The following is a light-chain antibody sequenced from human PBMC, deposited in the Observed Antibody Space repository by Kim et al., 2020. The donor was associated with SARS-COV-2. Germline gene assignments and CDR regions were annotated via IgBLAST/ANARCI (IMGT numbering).Light chain of an antibody. J-gene: IGLJ2*01. CDR1: SSDVGGYNY. Sequence: QSALTQPASVSGSPGQSITISCTGTSSDVGGYNYVSWYQQHPGKAPKFMIYDVNKRPSGLSNRFSGSKSGNTASLTISGLQAEDEADYYCSSYTSSSTVLFGGGTQLTVL. CDR3: SSYTSSSTVL. CDR2: DVN. V-gene: IGLV2-14*01.